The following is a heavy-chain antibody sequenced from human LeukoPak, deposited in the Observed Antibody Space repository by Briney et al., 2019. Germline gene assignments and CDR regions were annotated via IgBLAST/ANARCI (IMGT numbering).Heavy chain of an antibody. CDR1: GGSISSSSYY. J-gene: IGHJ4*02. D-gene: IGHD3-10*01. CDR2: IYYSGST. V-gene: IGHV4-39*07. Sequence: SETLSLACTVSGGSISSSSYYWGWIRQPPGKGLEWIGSIYYSGSTYYNPSLNSRVTISVDTSKNQFSRKLSSVTAADTAVYYCARVGILLWFGDQRPLYYWGQGTLVTVSS. CDR3: ARVGILLWFGDQRPLYY.